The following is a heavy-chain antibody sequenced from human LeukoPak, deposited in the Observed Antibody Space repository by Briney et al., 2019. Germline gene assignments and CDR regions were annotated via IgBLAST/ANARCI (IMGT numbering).Heavy chain of an antibody. V-gene: IGHV3-48*03. CDR3: ARDHRSQYSSSWYGGIYFDA. D-gene: IGHD6-13*01. Sequence: GGSLRLSCAASGFTFSSYEMNWVRQAPGKGLEWVSYISSSGSTIYYADSVKGRFTISRDNAKNSLYLQMNSLRAEDTAVYYCARDHRSQYSSSWYGGIYFDAWGREPWSPSPQ. J-gene: IGHJ4*02. CDR1: GFTFSSYE. CDR2: ISSSGSTI.